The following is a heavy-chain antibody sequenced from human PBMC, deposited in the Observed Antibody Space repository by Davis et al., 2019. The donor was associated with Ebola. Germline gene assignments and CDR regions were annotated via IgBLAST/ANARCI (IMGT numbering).Heavy chain of an antibody. Sequence: SLKISCAASGFTFDDYAMHWVRQAPGKGLEWVSGISWNSGSIGYADSVKGRFTISRDNAKNSLYLQMNSLRAEDTAVYYCARESVEDTAMVYYGMDVWGQGTTVTVSS. D-gene: IGHD5-18*01. CDR1: GFTFDDYA. CDR2: ISWNSGSI. J-gene: IGHJ6*02. CDR3: ARESVEDTAMVYYGMDV. V-gene: IGHV3-9*01.